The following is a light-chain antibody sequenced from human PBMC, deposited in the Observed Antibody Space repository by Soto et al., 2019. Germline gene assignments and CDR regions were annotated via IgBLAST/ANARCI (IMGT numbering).Light chain of an antibody. J-gene: IGKJ4*01. CDR1: QSVSSSY. V-gene: IGKV3-20*01. CDR3: QQYGRSPT. CDR2: AVS. Sequence: EIVLTQSPGTLSLSPGERATLSCRASQSVSSSYLGWYQQKPGQAPRLLIYAVSSRATGIPDRFSGSGSGTDFTLTISRLEPEDLALYYCQQYGRSPTFSGGTKVEIK.